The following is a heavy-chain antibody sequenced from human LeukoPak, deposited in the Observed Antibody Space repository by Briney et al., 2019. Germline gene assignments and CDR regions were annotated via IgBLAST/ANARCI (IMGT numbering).Heavy chain of an antibody. J-gene: IGHJ4*02. CDR3: AKDHDFYFDY. CDR2: IRYDGRNK. CDR1: GFTFSSYG. D-gene: IGHD2-21*02. Sequence: GGSLRLSCAASGFTFSSYGMGWVRQAPGKGLEWVAFIRYDGRNKYYADSVKGRFTISRDNSKNTLYLQMNSLRAEDTAVYYCAKDHDFYFDYWGQGTLVTVS. V-gene: IGHV3-30*02.